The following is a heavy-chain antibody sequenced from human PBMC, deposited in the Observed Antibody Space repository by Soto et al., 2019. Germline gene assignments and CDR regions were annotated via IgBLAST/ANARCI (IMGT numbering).Heavy chain of an antibody. CDR3: ARGLRDSSGCYHVHYFQH. CDR2: INHSGNT. J-gene: IGHJ1*01. D-gene: IGHD3-22*01. V-gene: IGHV4-34*01. Sequence: SETLSLTFAVHGGSFSGYFWTWIRQPPGKGLEWIGEINHSGNTNYSPSLKSRVTISLDTSKNQFSLKLSSVTAADTAVYYCARGLRDSSGCYHVHYFQHWGQGTLVTVSS. CDR1: GGSFSGYF.